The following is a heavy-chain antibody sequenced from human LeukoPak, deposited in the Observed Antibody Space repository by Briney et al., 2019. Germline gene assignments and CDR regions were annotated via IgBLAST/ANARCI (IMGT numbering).Heavy chain of an antibody. D-gene: IGHD4-17*01. V-gene: IGHV4-34*01. CDR2: INHSGST. CDR1: GGSFSGYY. J-gene: IGHJ4*02. Sequence: SETLSLTCAVYGGSFSGYYWSWIRQPPGKGLEWIEEINHSGSTNYNPSLKSRVTISVDTSKNQFSLKLSSVTAADTAVYYCARGFPTTVTTYRGGYFDYWGQGTLVTVSS. CDR3: ARGFPTTVTTYRGGYFDY.